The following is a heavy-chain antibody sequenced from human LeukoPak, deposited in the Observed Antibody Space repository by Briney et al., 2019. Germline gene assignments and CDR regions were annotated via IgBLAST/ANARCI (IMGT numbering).Heavy chain of an antibody. Sequence: PGGSLRLSCAASGFTFSSYEMNWVRQAPGKGLEWVSYISSSSSTIYYADSVKGRFTISRDNAKNSLYLQMNSLRAEDTAVYYCARVRRDGYNSGYYFDYWGQGTLVTVSS. J-gene: IGHJ4*02. V-gene: IGHV3-48*03. CDR3: ARVRRDGYNSGYYFDY. CDR2: ISSSSSTI. D-gene: IGHD5-24*01. CDR1: GFTFSSYE.